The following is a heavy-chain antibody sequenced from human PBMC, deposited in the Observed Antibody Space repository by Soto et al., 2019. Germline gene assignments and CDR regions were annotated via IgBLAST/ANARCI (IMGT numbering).Heavy chain of an antibody. Sequence: GGSLRLSCAASGFTVSSNYMSWVRQAPGKGLEWVSVIYSGGSTYYADSVKGRFTISRDNSKNTLYLQMNSLRAEDTAVYYCARADGFWSGYPPPSYHYYGMDVWGQGTTVTVSS. CDR1: GFTVSSNY. J-gene: IGHJ6*02. CDR2: IYSGGST. D-gene: IGHD3-3*01. CDR3: ARADGFWSGYPPPSYHYYGMDV. V-gene: IGHV3-53*01.